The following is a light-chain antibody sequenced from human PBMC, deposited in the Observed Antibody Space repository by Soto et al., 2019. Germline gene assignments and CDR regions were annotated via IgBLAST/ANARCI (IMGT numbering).Light chain of an antibody. Sequence: EIVMTQSPATLSVSPGERATLSCRASQSVSSNFAWYQQKPGQPPRLLIYGASTRAIGIPARFSGSGSGTDFTLTISSLQSEDFAVYYCQQYNNWRYTFGQGTKLEIK. CDR2: GAS. CDR3: QQYNNWRYT. CDR1: QSVSSN. V-gene: IGKV3-15*01. J-gene: IGKJ2*01.